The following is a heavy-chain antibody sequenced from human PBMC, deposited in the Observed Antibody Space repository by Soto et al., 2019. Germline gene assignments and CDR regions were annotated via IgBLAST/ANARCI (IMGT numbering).Heavy chain of an antibody. CDR2: IYYSGGS. V-gene: IGHV4-59*08. Sequence: SETPSLTCPVSGGPISSYYSSPIRPPPGKGLEWIGYIYYSGGSNYNPSLKSRVTISVDTSKNQFSLKLSSVTAADTAVYYCARVWGYAFDIWGQGTMVTVSS. D-gene: IGHD7-27*01. CDR3: ARVWGYAFDI. J-gene: IGHJ3*02. CDR1: GGPISSYY.